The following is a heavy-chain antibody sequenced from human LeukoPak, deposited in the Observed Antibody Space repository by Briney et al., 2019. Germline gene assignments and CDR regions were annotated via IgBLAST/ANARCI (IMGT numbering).Heavy chain of an antibody. J-gene: IGHJ4*02. CDR3: AREGLATMIRGVIPY. Sequence: SETLSLTCTVSGGSVSSGSYYWSWIRQPPGKGLEWIGYIYYSGNTNYNPSLKSRATISVDTSKNQFSLKLSSVTAADTAVYYYAREGLATMIRGVIPYWGQGTLVTVSS. D-gene: IGHD3-10*01. CDR2: IYYSGNT. V-gene: IGHV4-61*01. CDR1: GGSVSSGSYY.